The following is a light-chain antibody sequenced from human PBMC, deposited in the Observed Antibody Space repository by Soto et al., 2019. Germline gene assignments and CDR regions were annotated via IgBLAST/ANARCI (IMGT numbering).Light chain of an antibody. CDR1: QSVLYSSNNKNY. Sequence: DIVMTQSPDSLAVSLGERATINCKSSQSVLYSSNNKNYLAWYQQKPGQPPKLLIYWASTRENGVPDRFSGSRFWTDFTLTISSLQAEDVAVYYCQQYYTTPLTFGGGTKVEIK. CDR2: WAS. V-gene: IGKV4-1*01. J-gene: IGKJ4*01. CDR3: QQYYTTPLT.